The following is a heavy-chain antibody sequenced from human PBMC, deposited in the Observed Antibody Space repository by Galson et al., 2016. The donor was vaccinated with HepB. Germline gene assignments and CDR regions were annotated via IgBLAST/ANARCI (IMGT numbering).Heavy chain of an antibody. CDR1: GFTFSDST. D-gene: IGHD4-23*01. CDR3: TRHLLYGGTSFDY. J-gene: IGHJ4*02. V-gene: IGHV3-73*01. CDR2: IRNKANSYAA. Sequence: SLRLSCAASGFTFSDSTVHWVRQASGKGLEWVGRIRNKANSYAAAYAASVKGRCTISRDDSKNTAYLQMNSLKTEDTAVYFCTRHLLYGGTSFDYWGQGTLVTVPS.